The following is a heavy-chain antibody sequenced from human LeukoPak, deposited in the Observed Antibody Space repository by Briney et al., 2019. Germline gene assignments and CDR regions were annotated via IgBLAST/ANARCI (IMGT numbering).Heavy chain of an antibody. V-gene: IGHV4-4*08. Sequence: SETLSLTCTVSGGSISSYYWSWIRQPPGKGLEWIGYIYYSGSTNYNPSLKSRVTISVDTSKNQFSLKLSSVTAADTAVYYCARERTQWLVYYYYYYMDVWGKGTTVTISS. J-gene: IGHJ6*03. D-gene: IGHD6-19*01. CDR3: ARERTQWLVYYYYYYMDV. CDR1: GGSISSYY. CDR2: IYYSGST.